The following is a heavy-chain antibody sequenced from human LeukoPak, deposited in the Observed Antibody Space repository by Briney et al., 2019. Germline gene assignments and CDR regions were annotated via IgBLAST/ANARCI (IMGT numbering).Heavy chain of an antibody. V-gene: IGHV3-48*03. J-gene: IGHJ4*02. D-gene: IGHD3-16*02. Sequence: GGSLRLSCAASGFTFSSYEMNWVRQAPGKGLEWVSYIGSSGRTTYYADSAKGRFTISRDNAKNSVYLQMNSPRADDTAVYFCARDGDGGSYRQRFDYGGQGTLVTVSS. CDR3: ARDGDGGSYRQRFDY. CDR2: IGSSGRTT. CDR1: GFTFSSYE.